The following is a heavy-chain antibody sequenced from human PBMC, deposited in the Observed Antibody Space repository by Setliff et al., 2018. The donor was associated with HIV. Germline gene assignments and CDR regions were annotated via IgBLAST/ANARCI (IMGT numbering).Heavy chain of an antibody. CDR1: GESFSGHY. Sequence: SETLSLTCAVYGESFSGHYWSWIRQPPGKGLEWIGEINHGGTTNYNPSLKSRLTLSVDTSKNQFSLKLTSVTAADSGVFCCARGRRGDTRGYFYYMDVWGRGTTVTV. CDR3: ARGRRGDTRGYFYYMDV. D-gene: IGHD2-21*01. CDR2: INHGGTT. J-gene: IGHJ6*03. V-gene: IGHV4-34*01.